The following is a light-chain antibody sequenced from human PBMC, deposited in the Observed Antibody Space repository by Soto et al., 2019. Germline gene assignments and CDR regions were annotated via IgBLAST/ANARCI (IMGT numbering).Light chain of an antibody. Sequence: EIVLTQSPGTLSLSPGERGTLSCRASQSVSSSYLAWYQHKPGQAPRLLIYATFSRATGIPDRFSGSGSGTDFTLTIRRLEPEDFAVYYCQQYGNSPQTFGQGTKVEIK. CDR1: QSVSSSY. V-gene: IGKV3-20*01. CDR3: QQYGNSPQT. CDR2: ATF. J-gene: IGKJ1*01.